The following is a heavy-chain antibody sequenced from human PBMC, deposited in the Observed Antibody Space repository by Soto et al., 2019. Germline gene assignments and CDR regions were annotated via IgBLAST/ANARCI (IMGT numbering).Heavy chain of an antibody. CDR1: GYTFTGYY. V-gene: IGHV1-2*04. CDR2: INPNSGGT. CDR3: GRAGVGAFPGDAFDI. Sequence: QVQLVQSGAEVKKPGASVKVSCKASGYTFTGYYMHWVRQAPGQGLEWMGWINPNSGGTNYAQKLQGWVTGTRDTSLGPAYVELRGLRSDDTAVYYCGRAGVGAFPGDAFDIWGQGTMVTVSS. D-gene: IGHD1-26*01. J-gene: IGHJ3*02.